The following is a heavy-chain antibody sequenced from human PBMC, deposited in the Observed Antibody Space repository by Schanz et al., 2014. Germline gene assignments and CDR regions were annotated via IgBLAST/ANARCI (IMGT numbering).Heavy chain of an antibody. CDR3: ARDRWDWNNAFDI. J-gene: IGHJ3*02. V-gene: IGHV3-9*01. CDR2: ISWNSGSI. Sequence: EVQLVESGGGLVQPGRSLRLSCAASGFTFAMHWVRQAPGKGLEWVSGISWNSGSIGYEDSVKGRFTISRDNSKNTLYLQMNSLRAEDTAVYYCARDRWDWNNAFDIWGQGTMVTVSS. D-gene: IGHD1-1*01. CDR1: GFTFA.